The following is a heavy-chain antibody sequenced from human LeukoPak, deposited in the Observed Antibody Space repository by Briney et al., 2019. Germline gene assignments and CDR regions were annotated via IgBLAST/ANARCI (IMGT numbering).Heavy chain of an antibody. Sequence: PGGSLSLSCAPSGFTFSSYAVHGVRHAPGRGGVGGAVISYDGSNNYNAHSVKGRFTISRDNSKNPLYLQMNSLRAEDTAVYYWARDPASAGCFDPWGQRPLVTVST. CDR3: ARDPASAGCFDP. D-gene: IGHD2-15*01. V-gene: IGHV3-30-3*01. CDR1: GFTFSSYA. J-gene: IGHJ5*02. CDR2: ISYDGSNN.